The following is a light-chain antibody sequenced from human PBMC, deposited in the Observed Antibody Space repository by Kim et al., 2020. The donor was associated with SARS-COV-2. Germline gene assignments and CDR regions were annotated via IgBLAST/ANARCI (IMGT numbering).Light chain of an antibody. V-gene: IGLV2-14*03. CDR3: SSYTSSSTYVV. CDR2: DVS. J-gene: IGLJ2*01. CDR1: SSDVGGYNY. Sequence: LTQPASVSGSPGQSITISCTGTSSDVGGYNYVSWYQQHPGKAPKLMIYDVSNRPSGVSNRFSGSKSGNTASLTISGLQAEDEADYYCSSYTSSSTYVVFGGGTQLTVL.